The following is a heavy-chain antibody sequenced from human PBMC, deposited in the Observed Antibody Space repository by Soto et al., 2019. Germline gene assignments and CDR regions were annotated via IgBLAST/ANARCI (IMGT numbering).Heavy chain of an antibody. CDR1: GYSFTSYW. CDR3: ARHAMTTVTHYYYYGMDV. D-gene: IGHD4-4*01. Sequence: PGESLKISCKGSGYSFTSYWIGWVRQMPGKGLEWMGIIYPGDSDTRYSPSFQGQVTISADKSISTAYLQWSSLKASDTAMYYCARHAMTTVTHYYYYGMDVWGQGXTVTVYS. J-gene: IGHJ6*02. V-gene: IGHV5-51*01. CDR2: IYPGDSDT.